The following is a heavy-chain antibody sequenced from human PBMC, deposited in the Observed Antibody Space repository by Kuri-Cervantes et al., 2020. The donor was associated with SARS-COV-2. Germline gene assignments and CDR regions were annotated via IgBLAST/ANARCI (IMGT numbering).Heavy chain of an antibody. D-gene: IGHD7-27*01. Sequence: ASVKVSCKASGYTFTNYGISWVRQAPGQGLEWMGWISGYNGNTEYTQKLQGRVTMTTDTSTSTAYMELRSLRSDDTAVYYCARERAGDLIGYWGQRTLVTVSS. CDR2: ISGYNGNT. CDR3: ARERAGDLIGY. CDR1: GYTFTNYG. J-gene: IGHJ4*02. V-gene: IGHV1-18*01.